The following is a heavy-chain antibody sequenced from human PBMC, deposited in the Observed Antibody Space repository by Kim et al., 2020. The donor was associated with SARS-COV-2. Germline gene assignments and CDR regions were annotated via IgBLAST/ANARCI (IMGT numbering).Heavy chain of an antibody. Sequence: SETLSLTCTVSGGSISSYYWSWIRQPPGKGLEWIGYIYYSGSTNYNPSLKSRVTISVDTSKNQFSLKLSSVTAADTAVYYCARVPPGYSSSWYRFRPKENYYYYGMDVWGQGTTVTVSS. D-gene: IGHD6-13*01. V-gene: IGHV4-59*01. CDR3: ARVPPGYSSSWYRFRPKENYYYYGMDV. CDR1: GGSISSYY. CDR2: IYYSGST. J-gene: IGHJ6*02.